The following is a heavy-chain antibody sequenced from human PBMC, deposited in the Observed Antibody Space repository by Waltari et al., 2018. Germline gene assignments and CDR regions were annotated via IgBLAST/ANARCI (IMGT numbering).Heavy chain of an antibody. CDR2: TNTDGSAT. V-gene: IGHV3-74*01. J-gene: IGHJ4*01. D-gene: IGHD6-19*01. Sequence: RQVPGKGLGWVSLTNTDGSATSYADSVKGRFPISRDNARNTLYLEMNSLRAEDTAVYYCARNLGVGVGDNVGAFDCWGHGTLVTVSS. CDR3: ARNLGVGVGDNVGAFDC.